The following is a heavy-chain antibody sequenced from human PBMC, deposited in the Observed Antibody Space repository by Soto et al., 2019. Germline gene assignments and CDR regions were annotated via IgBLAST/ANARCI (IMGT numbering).Heavy chain of an antibody. Sequence: QVQXVQSXAXVKXPGXXVKXSCKASGYTFTSYGITWVRQAPGQGLEWMGWISAYNGNTNYAQKLQGRVTMTTDTSTSTAYMELRSLRSDDTAVYYCARDRGIWATQFDYWGQGTLVTVSS. CDR2: ISAYNGNT. CDR1: GYTFTSYG. CDR3: ARDRGIWATQFDY. D-gene: IGHD5-12*01. V-gene: IGHV1-18*01. J-gene: IGHJ4*02.